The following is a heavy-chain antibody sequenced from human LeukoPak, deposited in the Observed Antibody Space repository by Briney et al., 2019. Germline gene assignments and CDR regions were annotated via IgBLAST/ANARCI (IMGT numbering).Heavy chain of an antibody. CDR1: GFTFSSYE. V-gene: IGHV3-48*03. CDR2: ISSSGSTI. D-gene: IGHD3-3*01. Sequence: GGSLRLSCAASGFTFSSYEMNWVRQAPGKGLEWVSYISSSGSTIYYADSVKGRFTISRDNAKNSLYLQMNSLRAEDTALYYCARAYDFWSGYLDYWGQGTLVTVPS. J-gene: IGHJ4*02. CDR3: ARAYDFWSGYLDY.